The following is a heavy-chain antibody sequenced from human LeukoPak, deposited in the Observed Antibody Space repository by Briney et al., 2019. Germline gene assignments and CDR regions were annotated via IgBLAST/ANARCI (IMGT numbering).Heavy chain of an antibody. V-gene: IGHV4-39*07. CDR1: GGSISSSSYY. CDR3: ARQSDYDSSGYYYRHFDY. D-gene: IGHD3-22*01. CDR2: IYYNGNT. J-gene: IGHJ4*02. Sequence: SETLSLTCTVSGGSISSSSYYWGWIRQPPGTGLEWIGSIYYNGNTYYSPSLKSRVTISVDTSKNQFSLKLSSVAAADTAVYYCARQSDYDSSGYYYRHFDYWGQGTLVTVSS.